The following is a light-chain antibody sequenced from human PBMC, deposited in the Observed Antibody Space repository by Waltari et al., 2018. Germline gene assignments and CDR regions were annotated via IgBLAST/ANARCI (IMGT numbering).Light chain of an antibody. CDR2: AAS. CDR3: QQLNGDL. J-gene: IGKJ3*01. Sequence: DIQLTQSPSFLSASVGARVTITCRASQGISSYLAWYQQKPGKAPKLLIYAASTLQSGVPSRFSGSGSGTEFTLTISSLQPEDFATYYCQQLNGDLFGPGTKVDIK. V-gene: IGKV1-9*01. CDR1: QGISSY.